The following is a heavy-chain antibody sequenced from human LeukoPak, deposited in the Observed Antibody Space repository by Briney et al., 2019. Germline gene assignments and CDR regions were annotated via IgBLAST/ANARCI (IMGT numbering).Heavy chain of an antibody. V-gene: IGHV3-53*01. D-gene: IGHD3-16*01. J-gene: IGHJ4*02. CDR3: ARVFLGAYDY. CDR1: GFSVSSKY. Sequence: PGGSLRLSCAASGFSVSSKYMSWVRQAPGKGLEWVSVIYSGDSTYYADSVKGRFTISRDNSKNTVYLQMNSLRAEDTAVYYCARVFLGAYDYWGQGTLVTVSS. CDR2: IYSGDST.